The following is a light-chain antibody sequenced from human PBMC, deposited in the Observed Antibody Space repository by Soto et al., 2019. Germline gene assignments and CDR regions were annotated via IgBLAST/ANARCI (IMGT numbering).Light chain of an antibody. J-gene: IGLJ2*01. CDR3: AAWDDSLNGVV. V-gene: IGLV1-44*01. CDR1: SSNIGSNT. Sequence: QSVLTQPPSASGTPGQRGTISCSGSSSNIGSNTVNWYQQLPVTAPKLLIYSNNQRPSVVTYQFSGSKSGTSASLAISGLQSEDEADYYCAAWDDSLNGVVFGGGTKLTVL. CDR2: SNN.